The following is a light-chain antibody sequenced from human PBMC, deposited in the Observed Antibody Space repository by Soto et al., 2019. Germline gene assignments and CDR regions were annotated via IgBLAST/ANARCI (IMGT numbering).Light chain of an antibody. CDR1: SSDVGSYNY. CDR3: CSYAGSSTFVV. CDR2: EGS. Sequence: QSVLTQPASVSGSPGQSITISCTGTSSDVGSYNYVSWYQQHPGKAPKLMIYEGSKRPSGVSNRFSGSKSGNTASLTISGLQAEDEADYYCCSYAGSSTFVVFGGGTKLT. V-gene: IGLV2-23*01. J-gene: IGLJ2*01.